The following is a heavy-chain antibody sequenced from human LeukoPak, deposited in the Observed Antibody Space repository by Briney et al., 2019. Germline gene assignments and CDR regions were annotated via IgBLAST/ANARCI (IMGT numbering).Heavy chain of an antibody. Sequence: SGGSLRLSCAASGFTFSDYYMSWIRQAPGKGLEWVSYISSSGSTIYYADSVKGRFTISRDNSKNTLYLQMNSLRAEDTAVYYCAKATVQYGSGSRAAFDIWGQGTMVTVSS. CDR2: ISSSGSTI. J-gene: IGHJ3*02. V-gene: IGHV3-11*01. CDR1: GFTFSDYY. D-gene: IGHD3-10*01. CDR3: AKATVQYGSGSRAAFDI.